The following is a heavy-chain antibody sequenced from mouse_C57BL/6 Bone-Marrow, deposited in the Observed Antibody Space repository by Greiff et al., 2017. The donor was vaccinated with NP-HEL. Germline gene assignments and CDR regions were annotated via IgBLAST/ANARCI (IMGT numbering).Heavy chain of an antibody. D-gene: IGHD1-1*02. V-gene: IGHV1-7*01. CDR2: INPSSGYT. CDR1: GYTFTSYW. Sequence: VQLQQSGAELAKPGASVKLSCKASGYTFTSYWMHWVKQRPGQGLEWIGYINPSSGYTKYNQKFKDKATLTADKSSSTAYMQLSSLTYDDSAVYYCAREGLLYYYAMDYWGQGTSVTVSS. J-gene: IGHJ4*01. CDR3: AREGLLYYYAMDY.